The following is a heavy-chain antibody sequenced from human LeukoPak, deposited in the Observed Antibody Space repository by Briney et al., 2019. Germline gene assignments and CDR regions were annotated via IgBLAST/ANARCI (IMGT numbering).Heavy chain of an antibody. CDR2: IYYSGSA. Sequence: SETLSLACTVSGGFISSSSYYWAWIRQPPGKGLEWIGSIYYSGSAYYNPSLKSRVTISVDTSKNQFSLRLTSVTAADTAVYYCWRVQTSVVAPAVWGLGTLVTVSS. V-gene: IGHV4-39*01. CDR1: GGFISSSSYY. CDR3: WRVQTSVVAPAV. J-gene: IGHJ4*01. D-gene: IGHD4-23*01.